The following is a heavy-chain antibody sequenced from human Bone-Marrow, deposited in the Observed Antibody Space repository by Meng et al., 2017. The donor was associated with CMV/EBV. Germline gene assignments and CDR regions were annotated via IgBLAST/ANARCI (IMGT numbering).Heavy chain of an antibody. D-gene: IGHD5-18*01. CDR3: ARGRYSYGYGAFDI. Sequence: ASVKVSCKASGYTFTGYYMHWVRQAPGQGLEWMGWINPNSGGTNYAQKFQGRVTMTRDTSISTAYMELSRLRSDDTAVYYCARGRYSYGYGAFDIWGQGKMVTVSS. CDR1: GYTFTGYY. CDR2: INPNSGGT. V-gene: IGHV1-2*02. J-gene: IGHJ3*02.